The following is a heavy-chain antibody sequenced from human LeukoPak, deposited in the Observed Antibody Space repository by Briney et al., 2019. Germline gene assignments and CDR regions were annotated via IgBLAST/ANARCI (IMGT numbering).Heavy chain of an antibody. CDR1: GGTFSSYA. J-gene: IGHJ6*02. CDR2: VIPILGIA. D-gene: IGHD2-2*01. Sequence: GSSVKVSCKASGGTFSSYAISWVRQAPGQGLEWMGRVIPILGIANYAQKFQGRVTITADKSTSTAYMELSSLRSEDTAVYYCARDRARDCSSTSCFLKPYGMDVWGQGTTVTVSS. CDR3: ARDRARDCSSTSCFLKPYGMDV. V-gene: IGHV1-69*04.